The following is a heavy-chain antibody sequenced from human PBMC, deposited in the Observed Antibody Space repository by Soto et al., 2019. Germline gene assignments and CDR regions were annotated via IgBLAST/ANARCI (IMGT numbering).Heavy chain of an antibody. Sequence: QVQLQQWGAGLLKPSETLSLTCAVYGGSFSGYYWSWIRQPPGKGLEWVGEINHSGSNNYNPSLKSRVTISVDTSKNQFSLKLSSVSAANTPAYYCARGLYRSGGSCYWGWCDSWGQGTLVTVSA. CDR1: GGSFSGYY. D-gene: IGHD2-15*01. CDR3: ARGLYRSGGSCYWGWCDS. J-gene: IGHJ5*01. V-gene: IGHV4-34*01. CDR2: INHSGSN.